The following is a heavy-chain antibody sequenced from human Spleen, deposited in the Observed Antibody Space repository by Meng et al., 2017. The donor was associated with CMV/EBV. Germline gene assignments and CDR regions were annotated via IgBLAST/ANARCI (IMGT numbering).Heavy chain of an antibody. CDR2: INAKSGFT. J-gene: IGHJ5*02. CDR1: GYTFSGYY. V-gene: IGHV1-2*02. Sequence: ASVKVSCKASGYTFSGYYMHWVRQAPGQGLEWMGWINAKSGFTHSAQKFQGRVTMTRDTSISTAYMELRRLRSDDTAVYYCAKGMEDFVVEPPTIWVDPWGQGTLVTVSS. CDR3: AKGMEDFVVEPPTIWVDP. D-gene: IGHD1-14*01.